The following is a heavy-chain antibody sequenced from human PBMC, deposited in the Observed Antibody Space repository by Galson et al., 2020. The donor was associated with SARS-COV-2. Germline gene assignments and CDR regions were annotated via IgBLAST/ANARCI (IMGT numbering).Heavy chain of an antibody. J-gene: IGHJ4*03. V-gene: IGHV3-23*05. CDR3: ARGDGGYYGS. CDR2: FINSGTGT. CDR1: GFSISSYG. D-gene: IGHD2-21*01. Sequence: GESLKISCAASGFSISSYGMIWVRQAPGKGLEWISGFINSGTGTYYADAVKGRFTISRDSSKNTLSLQMNSLRVEDTAFYYCARGDGGYYGSWGQGTLVTVSS.